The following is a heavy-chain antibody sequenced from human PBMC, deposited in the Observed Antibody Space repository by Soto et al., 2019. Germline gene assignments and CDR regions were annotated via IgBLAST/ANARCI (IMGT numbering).Heavy chain of an antibody. CDR1: GFSFSSYG. CDR3: AKDTSYHDRSGYYVFDS. V-gene: IGHV3-30*18. J-gene: IGHJ4*02. CDR2: ISYDGSNK. Sequence: QVQLVESGGGVVQPGTSLRLSCAASGFSFSSYGMHWVRQTPGKGLEWVAGISYDGSNKYYVDSMKGRLTLSRDNSKNTLDLQMHSLRAEDTAVYYCAKDTSYHDRSGYYVFDSWGQGTLVTVSS. D-gene: IGHD3-22*01.